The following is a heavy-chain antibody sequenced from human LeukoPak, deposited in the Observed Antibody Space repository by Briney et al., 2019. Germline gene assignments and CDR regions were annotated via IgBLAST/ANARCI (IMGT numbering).Heavy chain of an antibody. Sequence: GGSLRPSCAASGFTVSRNYMSWVRQAPGKGLEWVSVIYSGGDTYYADSVKGRFTISRDISKNTLYLQMNSLRAEDTAFYYCARSPPASPFDYWGQGTLVTVSS. CDR1: GFTVSRNY. J-gene: IGHJ4*02. V-gene: IGHV3-53*01. CDR2: IYSGGDT. CDR3: ARSPPASPFDY. D-gene: IGHD2-2*01.